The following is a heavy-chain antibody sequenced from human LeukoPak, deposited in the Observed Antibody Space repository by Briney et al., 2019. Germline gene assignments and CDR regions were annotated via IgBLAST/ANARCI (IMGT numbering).Heavy chain of an antibody. CDR3: AKTMGAIDHDY. Sequence: GGSLRLSCAASGFTFSGFAMSWVRQAPGKGLEWVSGVSGSGASTYYADSVKGRFTISRDNSKNTLYLQMNSLRAEDTAVYYCAKTMGAIDHDYWGQGTLVTVSS. D-gene: IGHD1-26*01. CDR1: GFTFSGFA. J-gene: IGHJ4*02. CDR2: VSGSGAST. V-gene: IGHV3-23*01.